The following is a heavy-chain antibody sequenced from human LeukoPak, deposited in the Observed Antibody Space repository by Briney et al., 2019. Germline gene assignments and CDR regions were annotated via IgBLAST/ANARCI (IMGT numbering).Heavy chain of an antibody. J-gene: IGHJ4*02. Sequence: GGSLRLSCAASRFTFSSYGMHWVRQAPGKGPEWVAFIRYDGSNKYYADSVKGRFTISRDNSKNTLYLQMNSLRAEDTAVYYCAKIGIMATISFDYWGQGTLVTVSS. CDR1: RFTFSSYG. V-gene: IGHV3-30*02. CDR3: AKIGIMATISFDY. D-gene: IGHD5-24*01. CDR2: IRYDGSNK.